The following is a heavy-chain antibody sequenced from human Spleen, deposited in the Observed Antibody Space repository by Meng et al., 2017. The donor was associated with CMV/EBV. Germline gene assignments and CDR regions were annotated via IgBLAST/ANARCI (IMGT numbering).Heavy chain of an antibody. J-gene: IGHJ3*02. CDR1: GFTVSSSS. CDR2: IYRDGSK. CDR3: ARDRSYDSSGYYLPDAFDI. D-gene: IGHD3-22*01. Sequence: GESLKISCAASGFTVSSSSVTWVRQAPGKGLDWVSLIYRDGSKYYADSVKGRFTISRDNSKNSLYLQMNSLRAEDTAVYYCARDRSYDSSGYYLPDAFDIWGQGTMVTVSS. V-gene: IGHV3-66*01.